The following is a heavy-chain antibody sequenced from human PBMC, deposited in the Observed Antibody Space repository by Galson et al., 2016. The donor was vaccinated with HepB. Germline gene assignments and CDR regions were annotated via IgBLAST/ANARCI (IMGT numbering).Heavy chain of an antibody. D-gene: IGHD6-13*01. V-gene: IGHV3-21*01. J-gene: IGHJ4*02. Sequence: SLRLSCAASGFTFSMYTITWVRQAPGKVLEWVSSITPGSTYTHFADSVTGRFTISRDDAQNALYRHLHSLCAEHTALYYCARVVTPMAAANRGFGSGGQGAQVVGSA. CDR3: ARVVTPMAAANRGFGS. CDR2: ITPGSTYT. CDR1: GFTFSMYT.